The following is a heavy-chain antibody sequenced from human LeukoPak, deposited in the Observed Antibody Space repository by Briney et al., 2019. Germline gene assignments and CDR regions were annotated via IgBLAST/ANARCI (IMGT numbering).Heavy chain of an antibody. Sequence: PGASVKVSCKASGGTFSSYAISWVRQAPGQGLEWMGGIIPIFGTANYAQKFQGRVTITADESTSTAYMELSSLRSEDTAVYYCARLPQTSGSYEIIDYWGQGTLVTVSS. D-gene: IGHD1-26*01. J-gene: IGHJ4*02. CDR2: IIPIFGTA. V-gene: IGHV1-69*13. CDR3: ARLPQTSGSYEIIDY. CDR1: GGTFSSYA.